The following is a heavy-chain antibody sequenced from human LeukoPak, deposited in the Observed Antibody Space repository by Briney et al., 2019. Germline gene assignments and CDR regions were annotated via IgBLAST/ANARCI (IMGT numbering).Heavy chain of an antibody. CDR2: INPNSGGT. CDR1: GYTFTGYY. CDR3: ARDSYYGSGIGTRYYYYGMDV. V-gene: IGHV1-2*02. Sequence: ASVKVSCKASGYTFTGYYMHWVRQAPGQGLEWMGWINPNSGGTNYAQKFQGGVTMTRDTSISTAYMELSRLRSDDTAVYYCARDSYYGSGIGTRYYYYGMDVWGQGTTVTVSS. J-gene: IGHJ6*02. D-gene: IGHD3-10*01.